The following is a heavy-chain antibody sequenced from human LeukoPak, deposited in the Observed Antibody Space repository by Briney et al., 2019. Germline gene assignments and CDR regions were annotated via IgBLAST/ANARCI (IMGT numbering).Heavy chain of an antibody. J-gene: IGHJ4*02. CDR1: GFIFNNYA. V-gene: IGHV3-23*01. D-gene: IGHD6-19*01. Sequence: PGGSLTLSCAAYGFIFNNYAMYWVRQAPGKGLEWVSGIFGSGGSAHYADPVKGRFTISRDNSKNTVYLQMSSLRAEDTAVYYCAKTTTGYSSGRYPGWPADYWGQGSLVTVSS. CDR3: AKTTTGYSSGRYPGWPADY. CDR2: IFGSGGSA.